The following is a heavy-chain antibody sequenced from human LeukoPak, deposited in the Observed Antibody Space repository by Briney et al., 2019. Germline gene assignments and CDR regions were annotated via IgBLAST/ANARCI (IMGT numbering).Heavy chain of an antibody. Sequence: GGSLRLSCVASGLRFRSYAMNWVRQAPGKGLECISTISDDSSSTYYADSVKGRSAISRDDSKNTLYLQMNNLKVEDTAVYYCAKGRCSGVGCDSFHSWGQGALVTVSS. J-gene: IGHJ4*02. CDR2: ISDDSSST. D-gene: IGHD2-15*01. CDR1: GLRFRSYA. CDR3: AKGRCSGVGCDSFHS. V-gene: IGHV3-23*01.